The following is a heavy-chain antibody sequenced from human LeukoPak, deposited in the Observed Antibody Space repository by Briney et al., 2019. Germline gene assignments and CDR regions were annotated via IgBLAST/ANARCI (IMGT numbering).Heavy chain of an antibody. Sequence: GGSLRLSCAASGFTFSDSAMHWVRQASGEGLEWVGRIRSKGNSYATAYAASVKGRFTIPRDDSKNTAYLQMNSLKTEDTAVYYCARYERCDYWGQGTLVTVSS. CDR1: GFTFSDSA. CDR3: ARYERCDY. J-gene: IGHJ4*02. D-gene: IGHD3-16*01. CDR2: IRSKGNSYAT. V-gene: IGHV3-73*01.